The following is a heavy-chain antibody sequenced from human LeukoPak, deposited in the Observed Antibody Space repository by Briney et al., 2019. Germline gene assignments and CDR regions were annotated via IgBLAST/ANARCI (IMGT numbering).Heavy chain of an antibody. CDR1: GFTFSSYG. V-gene: IGHV3-23*01. CDR3: ARAHPGDYSDFQFDY. J-gene: IGHJ4*02. CDR2: ISGSGGST. Sequence: GGTLRLSCAASGFTFSSYGMSWVRQAPGKGLEWVSAISGSGGSTYYADSVKGRFTISRDNAKNSLYLQMNSLRAEDTAVYYCARAHPGDYSDFQFDYWGQGTLVTVSS. D-gene: IGHD4-11*01.